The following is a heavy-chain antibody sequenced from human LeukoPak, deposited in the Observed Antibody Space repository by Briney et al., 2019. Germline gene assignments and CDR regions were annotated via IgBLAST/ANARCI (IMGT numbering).Heavy chain of an antibody. J-gene: IGHJ3*02. D-gene: IGHD3-22*01. CDR1: GGSFSGYY. V-gene: IGHV4-34*01. CDR3: ARIDYYDSSGYYDDAFDT. CDR2: INHSGST. Sequence: SETLSLTCAVYGGSFSGYYWSWIRQPPGKGLEWIGEINHSGSTNYNPSLKSRVTISVDTSKNQFSLKLSSVTAADTAVYYCARIDYYDSSGYYDDAFDTWGQGTMVTVSS.